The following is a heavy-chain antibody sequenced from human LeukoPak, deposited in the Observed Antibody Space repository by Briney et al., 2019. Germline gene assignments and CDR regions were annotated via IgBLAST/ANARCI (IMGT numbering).Heavy chain of an antibody. CDR1: GYTFTSYA. Sequence: ASVKVSCKASGYTFTSYAIHWVRQAPGQRLEWMGWINAGNGNTKYSQKFQGRVTITRDTSASTAYMELSSLRSEDTAVYYCARDITVVVVAATLYSWGQGTLVTVSS. V-gene: IGHV1-3*01. J-gene: IGHJ5*02. CDR3: ARDITVVVVAATLYS. D-gene: IGHD2-15*01. CDR2: INAGNGNT.